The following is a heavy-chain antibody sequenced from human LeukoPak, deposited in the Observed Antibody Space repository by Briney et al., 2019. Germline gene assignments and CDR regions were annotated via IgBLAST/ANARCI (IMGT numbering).Heavy chain of an antibody. CDR1: GCTFTGYY. D-gene: IGHD3-22*01. Sequence: ASVKVSCKASGCTFTGYYMHWVRQAPGQGLEWMGWINPNSGGTNYAQKFQGRVTMTRDTSISTAYMELSRLRSDDTAVYYCARGSSRYYYDSSGHDYWGQGTLVTVSS. V-gene: IGHV1-2*02. J-gene: IGHJ4*02. CDR2: INPNSGGT. CDR3: ARGSSRYYYDSSGHDY.